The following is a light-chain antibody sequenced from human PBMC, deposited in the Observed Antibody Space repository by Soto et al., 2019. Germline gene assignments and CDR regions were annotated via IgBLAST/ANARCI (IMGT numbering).Light chain of an antibody. J-gene: IGLJ2*01. V-gene: IGLV1-40*01. Sequence: QSVLTQPPSVSGAPGQRVTISCTGSSSNIGAGYDIHWYQQVPGTAPKLLIYGNNNRPSGVPDRFSGSKSGTSASLAITGLQAEDEAYYYCQSYDSSLSGVVFGGGTKLTVL. CDR2: GNN. CDR3: QSYDSSLSGVV. CDR1: SSNIGAGYD.